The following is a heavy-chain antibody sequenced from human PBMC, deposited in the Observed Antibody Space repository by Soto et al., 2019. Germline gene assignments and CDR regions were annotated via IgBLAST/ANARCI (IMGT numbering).Heavy chain of an antibody. V-gene: IGHV3-23*01. CDR2: ISGGDGKT. Sequence: GGSLRLSCAASGFTFSNYALTWVRQAPEKGLEWVSTISGGDGKTHYADSVKGRFTISRDNPRNTVYLQMNSLRAEDTALYHCVKDWTGNSCPCMDVWGQGTSVTVSS. CDR1: GFTFSNYA. CDR3: VKDWTGNSCPCMDV. D-gene: IGHD6-13*01. J-gene: IGHJ6*02.